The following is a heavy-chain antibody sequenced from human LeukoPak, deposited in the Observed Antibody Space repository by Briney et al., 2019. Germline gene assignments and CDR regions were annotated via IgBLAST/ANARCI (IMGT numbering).Heavy chain of an antibody. V-gene: IGHV3-11*04. CDR1: GFTFSDYY. CDR2: ISSSGSTI. Sequence: GGSLRLSCAASGFTFSDYYMSWIRQAPGKGLEWVSYISSSGSTIYYADSVKGRFTISRDNAKNSVYLQMNSLRAEDTAVYYCARDRSISGVVTIDFWGQGTLVTVSS. D-gene: IGHD3-3*01. CDR3: ARDRSISGVVTIDF. J-gene: IGHJ4*02.